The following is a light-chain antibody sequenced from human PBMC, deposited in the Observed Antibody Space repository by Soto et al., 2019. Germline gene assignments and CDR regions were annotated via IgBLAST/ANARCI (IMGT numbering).Light chain of an antibody. CDR1: QNVGTS. CDR2: DAS. CDR3: QQYGSSSWT. V-gene: IGKV3-20*01. J-gene: IGKJ1*01. Sequence: TQSPSTLSVSPGEGASLSCRASQNVGTSLAWYQHKPGRAPRVLIYDASTRATGIPDRFSGSGSGTDFTLTISRLEPEDFAVYYCQQYGSSSWTFGQGAKVDIK.